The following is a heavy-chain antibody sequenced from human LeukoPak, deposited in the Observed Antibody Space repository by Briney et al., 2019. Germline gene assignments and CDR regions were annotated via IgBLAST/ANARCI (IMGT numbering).Heavy chain of an antibody. D-gene: IGHD4-17*01. Sequence: PPETLSLTCTVSGGSISGYYWSWIRQPPGKGLEWIGYVYYSASTNYNPSLESRVTISVDTSKKQFSLRLSSVTAADTAVYFCARGIITTVATFDYWGQGTLVTVSS. J-gene: IGHJ4*02. V-gene: IGHV4-59*01. CDR2: VYYSAST. CDR1: GGSISGYY. CDR3: ARGIITTVATFDY.